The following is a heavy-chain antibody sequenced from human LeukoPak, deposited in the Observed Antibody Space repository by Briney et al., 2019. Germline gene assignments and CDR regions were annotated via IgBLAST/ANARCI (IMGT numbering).Heavy chain of an antibody. CDR3: AREAYCGGDCYSGFDY. CDR1: GGSISSYY. J-gene: IGHJ4*02. CDR2: IYYSGST. V-gene: IGHV4-59*01. Sequence: SETLSLTCTVSGGSISSYYWSWIRQPPGKGLECIGNIYYSGSTNYNPSLKSRVTISIDTSKNQFSLKLSSVTAADTAVYYCAREAYCGGDCYSGFDYWGQGTLVTVSS. D-gene: IGHD2-21*02.